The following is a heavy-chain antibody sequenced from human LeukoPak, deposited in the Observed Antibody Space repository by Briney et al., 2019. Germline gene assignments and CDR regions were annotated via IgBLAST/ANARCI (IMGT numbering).Heavy chain of an antibody. V-gene: IGHV3-23*01. CDR2: VSESGDGT. CDR1: GFSFSSYA. J-gene: IGHJ4*02. D-gene: IGHD3-22*01. CDR3: ANDYYDSSGYFDY. Sequence: PGGSLRLSCAASGFSFSSYAMSWVRQAPGKGLEWVSSVSESGDGTYYADSVMGRFIISRDNSRKTFHLQMDSLRADDTAIYYCANDYYDSSGYFDYWGQGTLVTVSS.